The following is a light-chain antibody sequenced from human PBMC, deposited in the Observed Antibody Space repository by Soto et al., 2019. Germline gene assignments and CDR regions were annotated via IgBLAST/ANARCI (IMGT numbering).Light chain of an antibody. J-gene: IGKJ1*01. Sequence: EIVLTQSPGTLSLSPGERATLSCRASQSVSSSYLAWYQKKPGQAPRLLIYGASNRATGIPDRFSGSGSGTDFTLTISRLEPEDFALYYCQQYGSSSRTFGQGTKVDIK. CDR2: GAS. CDR3: QQYGSSSRT. CDR1: QSVSSSY. V-gene: IGKV3-20*01.